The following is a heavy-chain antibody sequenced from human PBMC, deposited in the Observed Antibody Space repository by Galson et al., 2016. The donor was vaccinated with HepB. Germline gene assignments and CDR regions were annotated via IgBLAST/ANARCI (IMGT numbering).Heavy chain of an antibody. CDR3: AKDYGDCSGGRCYSPTLFDC. D-gene: IGHD2-15*01. CDR2: ISDDGGNT. J-gene: IGHJ4*02. Sequence: SLRLSCAASGFSRRTYAMSWVRQAPGRGLEWVSGISDDGGNTYYADSVKGRFTISRDTSKNTLYLQMNSLRADDTAVYFCAKDYGDCSGGRCYSPTLFDCWGQGTLVTVSS. V-gene: IGHV3-23*01. CDR1: GFSRRTYA.